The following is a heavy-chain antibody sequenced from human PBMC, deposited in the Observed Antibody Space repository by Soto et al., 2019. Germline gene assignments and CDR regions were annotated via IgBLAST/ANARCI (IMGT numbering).Heavy chain of an antibody. Sequence: ASVKVSCKASGYTFTSYYINWVRQATGQGLEWMGLMNPNSGSTSYAQKFQGRVTMTRDTSTSTVYMELSSLRSEDTAVYYCARAPGYDFWSGYPTDYWGQGTLVTVSS. D-gene: IGHD3-3*01. J-gene: IGHJ4*02. V-gene: IGHV1-46*03. CDR3: ARAPGYDFWSGYPTDY. CDR2: MNPNSGST. CDR1: GYTFTSYY.